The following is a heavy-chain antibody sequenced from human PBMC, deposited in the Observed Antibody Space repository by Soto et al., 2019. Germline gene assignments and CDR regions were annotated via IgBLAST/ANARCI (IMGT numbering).Heavy chain of an antibody. CDR3: TTETPLLEPSAY. CDR1: GFTFSTAW. D-gene: IGHD3-10*01. CDR2: IKSKTDGGTT. V-gene: IGHV3-15*01. J-gene: IGHJ4*02. Sequence: GGSLRLSCAASGFTFSTAWMSWVRQAPGKGLEWVGRIKSKTDGGTTDYAAPVKGRFTISRDDSKNTLYLQMNSLKTEDTAVYYCTTETPLLEPSAYWGQGTLVTVSS.